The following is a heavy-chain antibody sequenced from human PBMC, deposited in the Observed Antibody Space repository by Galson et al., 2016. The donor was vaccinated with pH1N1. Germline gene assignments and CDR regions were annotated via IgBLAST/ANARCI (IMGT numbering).Heavy chain of an antibody. CDR1: GFSFSNFV. CDR2: ISGTSLSR. CDR3: AKPSDKRLQSYYFDS. J-gene: IGHJ4*02. D-gene: IGHD5-24*01. V-gene: IGHV3-23*01. Sequence: SLRLSCAASGFSFSNFVMSWVRQAPGEGLEWVSSISGTSLSRYYTDSVKGRFTTTRDNSRNTLFLQMDSLRAEDTAVYYCAKPSDKRLQSYYFDSRGQGTLVTVSS.